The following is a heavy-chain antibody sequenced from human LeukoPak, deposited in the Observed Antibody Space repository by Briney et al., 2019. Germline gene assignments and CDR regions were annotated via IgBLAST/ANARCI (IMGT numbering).Heavy chain of an antibody. J-gene: IGHJ4*02. Sequence: GGSLRLSCAASVFTFSSYAMSWVRQAPGKGLEWVSAICGGGGSTYYADSVQGRFTISRDNSKNTLYLQMNSLRAVYTSVYYCAKDHPTGAYWGQGTLVTVSS. D-gene: IGHD2-8*02. CDR3: AKDHPTGAY. V-gene: IGHV3-23*01. CDR1: VFTFSSYA. CDR2: ICGGGGST.